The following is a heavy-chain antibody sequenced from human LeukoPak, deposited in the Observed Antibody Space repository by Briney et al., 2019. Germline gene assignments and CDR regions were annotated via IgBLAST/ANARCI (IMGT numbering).Heavy chain of an antibody. CDR1: GGSVNSGSYY. CDR3: ARVHCSSTSCYVDY. CDR2: IYYSGST. J-gene: IGHJ4*02. Sequence: SETLSLTCTVSGGSVNSGSYYWNWIRQPPGKGLEWIGYIYYSGSTNYNPSLKSRVTISVDTSKNQFSLKLSSVTAADTAVYYCARVHCSSTSCYVDYWGQGTLVTVSS. V-gene: IGHV4-61*01. D-gene: IGHD2-2*01.